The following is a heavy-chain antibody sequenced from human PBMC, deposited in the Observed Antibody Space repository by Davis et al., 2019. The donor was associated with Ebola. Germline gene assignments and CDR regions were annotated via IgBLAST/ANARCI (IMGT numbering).Heavy chain of an antibody. CDR3: ARGWELSSFDI. D-gene: IGHD1-26*01. Sequence: GGSLRLSCAASGFTFSSYAMHWVRQAPGKGLEWVAVISYDGSNKYYADSVTGRFTISRDNSKNTLYLQMNSLRAEDTAVYYCARGWELSSFDIWGQGTMVTVSS. V-gene: IGHV3-30-3*01. J-gene: IGHJ3*02. CDR2: ISYDGSNK. CDR1: GFTFSSYA.